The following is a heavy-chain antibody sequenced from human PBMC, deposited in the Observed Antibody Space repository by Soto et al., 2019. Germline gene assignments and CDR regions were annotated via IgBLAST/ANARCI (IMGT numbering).Heavy chain of an antibody. CDR2: IYYSGST. V-gene: IGHV4-59*08. CDR1: GGSISSYY. Sequence: QVQLQESGPGLVKPSETLSLTCTVSGGSISSYYWSWIRQPPGKGLEWIGYIYYSGSTNYNPSLKSRVTISVDTSKNQFSLKLSSVTAADTAVYYCARLSRAGRNFDYWGQGTLVTVSS. CDR3: ARLSRAGRNFDY. J-gene: IGHJ4*02.